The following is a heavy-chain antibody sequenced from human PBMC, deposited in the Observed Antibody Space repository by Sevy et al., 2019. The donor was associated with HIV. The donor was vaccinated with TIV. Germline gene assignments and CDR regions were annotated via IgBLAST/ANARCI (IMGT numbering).Heavy chain of an antibody. J-gene: IGHJ6*02. CDR1: EFTFSSYW. Sequence: GGSLRLSCAASEFTFSSYWMSWVRQAPGKWLEWVANIKQGGGEKYYVDSVNGRFTISRDNARNSLYPQMNSLRAEGTALYYCARSGGSYDYGMDVWGQGTTVTVSS. CDR3: ARSGGSYDYGMDV. V-gene: IGHV3-7*01. CDR2: IKQGGGEK. D-gene: IGHD1-26*01.